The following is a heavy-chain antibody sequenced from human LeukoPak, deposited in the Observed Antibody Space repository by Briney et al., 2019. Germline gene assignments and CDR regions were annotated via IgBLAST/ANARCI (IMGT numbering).Heavy chain of an antibody. J-gene: IGHJ4*02. D-gene: IGHD3-10*01. V-gene: IGHV1-8*01. CDR2: MNPNSGNT. CDR1: GYTFTSYD. CDR3: ARGRGFRYYGSGSYYPLKY. Sequence: ALVKVSCKASGYTFTSYDINWVRQATGQGLEWMGSMNPNSGNTGYAQKFQGRVTMTRNTSISTAYMELSSLRSEDTAVYYCARGRGFRYYGSGSYYPLKYWGQGTLVTVSS.